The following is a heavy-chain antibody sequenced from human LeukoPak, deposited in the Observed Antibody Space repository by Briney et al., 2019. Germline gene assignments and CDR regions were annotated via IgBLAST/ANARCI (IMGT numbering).Heavy chain of an antibody. J-gene: IGHJ5*01. CDR1: GFTFSSYG. V-gene: IGHV3-33*01. CDR2: IWYDGSNK. CDR3: ARDSGGGYSSSWYAS. D-gene: IGHD6-13*01. Sequence: GSSLRLSCAASGFTFSSYGMHWARQAPGKGLEWVAVIWYDGSNKYYADSVKGRFTISRDNSKNTLYLQMSSLRAEDTAVYYCARDSGGGYSSSWYASWGQGTLVTVSS.